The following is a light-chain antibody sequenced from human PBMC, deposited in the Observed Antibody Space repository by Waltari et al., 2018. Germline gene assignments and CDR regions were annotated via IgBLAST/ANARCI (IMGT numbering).Light chain of an antibody. CDR1: QSLGTN. J-gene: IGKJ2*01. V-gene: IGKV3-15*01. CDR2: GAS. CDR3: QQYNDWPPFT. Sequence: EILLTQSPGTLSVSPGEAATLSCRASQSLGTNLAWYQQKPGQAPRLLIYGASTRATGIPARVSGSGSGTDFTLTISSLQSEDFAVYYCQQYNDWPPFTFGQGTKLEIK.